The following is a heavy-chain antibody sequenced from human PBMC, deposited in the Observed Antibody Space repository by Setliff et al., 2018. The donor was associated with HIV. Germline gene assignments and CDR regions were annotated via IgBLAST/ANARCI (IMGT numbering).Heavy chain of an antibody. CDR2: ITPYNNNT. D-gene: IGHD3-3*01. CDR1: GYTFSTYG. Sequence: GASVKVSCKASGYTFSTYGISWVRRAPGQGLEWMGWITPYNNNTQYTQHLQGRVTMTTDTYTSTAYMDLRSLRSDDTAVYYCARLIKHYDFWSGYYGASYYYMDVWGTGTTVTVSS. CDR3: ARLIKHYDFWSGYYGASYYYMDV. J-gene: IGHJ6*03. V-gene: IGHV1-18*01.